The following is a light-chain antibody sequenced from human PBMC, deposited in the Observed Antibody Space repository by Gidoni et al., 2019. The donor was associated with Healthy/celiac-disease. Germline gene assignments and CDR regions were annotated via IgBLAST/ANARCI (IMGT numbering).Light chain of an antibody. J-gene: IGLJ3*02. V-gene: IGLV6-57*04. CDR1: SGSSASEY. CDR3: QSFDSSNRV. CDR2: ENN. Sequence: NFMLTQPHSVSESPGKTVTISCTRSSGSSASEYVQWYQQRPGSAPTTVIYENNQRPSGVPNRFSGSIDSSSNSASLTISGLKTEDEADYYCQSFDSSNRVFGGGTKLTVL.